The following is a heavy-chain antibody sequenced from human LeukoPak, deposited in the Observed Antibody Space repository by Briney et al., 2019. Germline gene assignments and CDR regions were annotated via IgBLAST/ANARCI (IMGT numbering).Heavy chain of an antibody. CDR2: ISSSSSTI. V-gene: IGHV3-48*01. CDR1: GFTFSSYS. CDR3: ARGGPPPDF. D-gene: IGHD3-3*01. J-gene: IGHJ3*01. Sequence: PGGSLRLSCAASGFTFSSYSMNWVRQAPGKGLEWVSYISSSSSTIYYADSVKGRFTISRDNAKNSLYLQMNSLRAEDTAAYYCARGGPPPDFGGQGTMVTVSS.